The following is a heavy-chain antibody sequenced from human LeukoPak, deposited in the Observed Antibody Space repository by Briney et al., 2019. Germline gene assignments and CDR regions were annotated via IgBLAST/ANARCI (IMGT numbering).Heavy chain of an antibody. J-gene: IGHJ4*02. Sequence: GGSLRLSCEGFGFTLSSNWMHWVRQGPGKGLVWVSRINSDGRSTNYADSVKGRFSISRGNAENTLYLQMNSLRVEDTAVYYCVRGADTGYSSDSWGQGTLVTVSS. CDR2: INSDGRST. V-gene: IGHV3-74*01. CDR3: VRGADTGYSSDS. D-gene: IGHD3-9*01. CDR1: GFTLSSNW.